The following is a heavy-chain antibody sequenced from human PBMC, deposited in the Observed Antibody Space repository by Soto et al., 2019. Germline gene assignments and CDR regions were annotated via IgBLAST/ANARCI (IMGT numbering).Heavy chain of an antibody. CDR2: IIPIFGTA. V-gene: IGHV1-69*13. J-gene: IGHJ6*02. D-gene: IGHD3-16*01. Sequence: SVKVSCKVSGGTFSSYAISWVRQAPGQGLEWMGGIIPIFGTANYAQKFQGRVTITADESTSTAYMELSSLRSEDTAVYYCATRSRWGQYGMDVWGQGTTVTVSS. CDR3: ATRSRWGQYGMDV. CDR1: GGTFSSYA.